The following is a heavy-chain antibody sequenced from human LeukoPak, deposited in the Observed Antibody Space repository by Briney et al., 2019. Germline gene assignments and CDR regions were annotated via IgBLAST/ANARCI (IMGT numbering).Heavy chain of an antibody. J-gene: IGHJ4*02. D-gene: IGHD4/OR15-4a*01. Sequence: SETLSLTCTVSGGSISSYYWSWIRQPAGKGLEWIGRIYTSGSTNYNPSLKSRVTMSVDTSKNQFSLKLSSVTAADTAVYYCARSPMVAKGTYFDYWGQGTLVTVSS. CDR3: ARSPMVAKGTYFDY. V-gene: IGHV4-4*07. CDR2: IYTSGST. CDR1: GGSISSYY.